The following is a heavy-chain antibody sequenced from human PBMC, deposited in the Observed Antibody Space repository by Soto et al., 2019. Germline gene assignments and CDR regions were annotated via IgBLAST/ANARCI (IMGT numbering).Heavy chain of an antibody. D-gene: IGHD2-2*02. V-gene: IGHV4-34*01. CDR1: GGSFSGYY. J-gene: IGHJ4*02. Sequence: QVQLQQWGAGLLKPSETLSLTCAVYGGSFSGYYWSWIRQPPGKGLEWIGEINHSGSTNYNPSLKSRVTISVDTSKNQFSLKLSSVTAADTAVYYCASACSSTSCYSFDYWGQGTLVTVSS. CDR3: ASACSSTSCYSFDY. CDR2: INHSGST.